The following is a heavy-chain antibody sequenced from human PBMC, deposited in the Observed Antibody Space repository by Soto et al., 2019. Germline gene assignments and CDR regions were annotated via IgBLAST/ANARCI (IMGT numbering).Heavy chain of an antibody. Sequence: EVQLLESGGGLVQPGGSLRLSCAASEFTFRSYAMTWVRQPPGKGLEWVSAISNSGDSTYYADSVKGRFTISRDNSKNTLSLQLNSLRAEDTAIYYCAKGESSGSYDAFDIWGQGTMVTVSS. CDR1: EFTFRSYA. CDR3: AKGESSGSYDAFDI. D-gene: IGHD1-26*01. J-gene: IGHJ3*02. CDR2: ISNSGDST. V-gene: IGHV3-23*01.